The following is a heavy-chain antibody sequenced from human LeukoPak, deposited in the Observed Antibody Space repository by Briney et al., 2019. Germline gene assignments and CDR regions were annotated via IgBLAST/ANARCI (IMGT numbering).Heavy chain of an antibody. CDR2: TFPHDSDT. CDR3: ARGGYSYGYVDH. V-gene: IGHV5-51*01. Sequence: GESLKISCKGSGYSFTSYWIGWVRQMPGKGLEWMGITFPHDSDTRYSPSFQGQVTISADQSITTAYLQWSSLRASDTALYYCARGGYSYGYVDHWGQGTLVTVSS. CDR1: GYSFTSYW. J-gene: IGHJ4*02. D-gene: IGHD5-18*01.